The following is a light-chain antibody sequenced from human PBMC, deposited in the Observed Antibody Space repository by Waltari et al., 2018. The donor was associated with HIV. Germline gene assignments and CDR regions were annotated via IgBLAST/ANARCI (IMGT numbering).Light chain of an antibody. V-gene: IGLV7-46*01. CDR3: LLSFNGVVV. J-gene: IGLJ2*01. CDR2: DTS. Sequence: QAVVTQEPSLTVSPGGTVTLTCASSTGAVTSGNCPYWFQRRPGQAPKTLLYDTSNRHSWTPARFSGSLLGGKAALTLSGAQFEDEADYVCLLSFNGVVVFGGGTSLTVL. CDR1: TGAVTSGNC.